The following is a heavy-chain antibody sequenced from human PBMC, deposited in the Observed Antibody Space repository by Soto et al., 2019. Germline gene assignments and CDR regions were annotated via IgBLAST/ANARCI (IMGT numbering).Heavy chain of an antibody. CDR1: GFTFGDYA. Sequence: GGSLRLSCTASGFTFGDYAMSWFRQAPGKGLEWVGFIRSKAYGGTTEYAASVKGRFTISRDDSKSIAYLQMNSLKTEDTAVYYCTITQSAIVVVPAGWFDPWGQGTLVTVSS. CDR3: TITQSAIVVVPAGWFDP. D-gene: IGHD2-2*01. CDR2: IRSKAYGGTT. V-gene: IGHV3-49*03. J-gene: IGHJ5*02.